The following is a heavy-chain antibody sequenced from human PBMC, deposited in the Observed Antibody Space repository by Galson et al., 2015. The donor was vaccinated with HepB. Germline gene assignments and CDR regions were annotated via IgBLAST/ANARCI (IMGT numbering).Heavy chain of an antibody. V-gene: IGHV3-7*03. CDR3: ARDASRFVAARYYFDY. D-gene: IGHD6-6*01. Sequence: SLRLSCAASGFTFSSYWMSWVRQAPGKGLEWVANIKQDGSEKYYVDSVKGRFTISRDNAKNSLYLQMNSLRAEDTAVYYCARDASRFVAARYYFDYWGQGTLVTVSS. J-gene: IGHJ4*02. CDR2: IKQDGSEK. CDR1: GFTFSSYW.